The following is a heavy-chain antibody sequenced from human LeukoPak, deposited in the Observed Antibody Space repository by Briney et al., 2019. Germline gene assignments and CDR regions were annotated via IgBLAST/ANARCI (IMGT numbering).Heavy chain of an antibody. CDR1: GYTFTNYD. CDR2: ISAYNGNT. D-gene: IGHD3-3*01. CDR3: ARPRYDFWSGYYQYYFDY. Sequence: ASVKVSCKASGYTFTNYDINWVRQATGQGLEWMGWISAYNGNTNYAQKLQGRVTMTTDTSTSTAYMELRSLRSDDTAVYYCARPRYDFWSGYYQYYFDYWGQGTLVTVSS. J-gene: IGHJ4*02. V-gene: IGHV1-18*01.